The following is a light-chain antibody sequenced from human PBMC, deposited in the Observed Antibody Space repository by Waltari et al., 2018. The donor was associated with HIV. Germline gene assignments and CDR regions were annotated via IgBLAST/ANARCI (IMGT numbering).Light chain of an antibody. V-gene: IGLV3-21*02. Sequence: SSVLTQPPSVSVAPGQTVSMTCEGNNVGSKDVHWYQQKPGQAPVLVVYDDSDRPSGIPARFSGSKSGNTATLSISRVEVGDGAHYYCQVWDIISADVIFGGGTKLTVL. CDR2: DDS. CDR1: NVGSKD. CDR3: QVWDIISADVI. J-gene: IGLJ2*01.